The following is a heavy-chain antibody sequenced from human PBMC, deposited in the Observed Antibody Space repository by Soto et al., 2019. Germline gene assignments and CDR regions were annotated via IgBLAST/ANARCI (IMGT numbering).Heavy chain of an antibody. D-gene: IGHD2-2*02. CDR2: INQDGSGR. J-gene: IGHJ5*02. CDR1: GVVFSNYW. CDR3: AAIDHGSES. V-gene: IGHV3-7*01. Sequence: QLVESGGGLVQPGGSLRLSCAASGVVFSNYWMSWVRRAPGKGLEWLANINQDGSGRYHVDSVKGRFTISRDNADNSLYLQMNGLRVEDTAVYYCAAIDHGSESWGQGTLVTVSS.